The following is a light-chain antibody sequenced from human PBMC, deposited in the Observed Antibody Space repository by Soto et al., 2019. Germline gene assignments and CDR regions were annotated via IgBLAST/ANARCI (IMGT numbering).Light chain of an antibody. Sequence: EIVLTQSPGTLSLSPGDRATLSCKASQSVADNYLAWYQQKPGQAPRLLIYAASRRAIGIPDTVSGSGSGTDFTLTITRLEPVDFALYYCQQYGHSPRTFGQGTKVEIK. CDR2: AAS. J-gene: IGKJ1*01. CDR3: QQYGHSPRT. CDR1: QSVADNY. V-gene: IGKV3-20*01.